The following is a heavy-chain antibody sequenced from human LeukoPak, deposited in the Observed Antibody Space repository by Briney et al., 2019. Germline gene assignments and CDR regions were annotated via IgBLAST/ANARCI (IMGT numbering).Heavy chain of an antibody. CDR3: ARFIAVAGNFDY. D-gene: IGHD6-19*01. V-gene: IGHV4-59*12. Sequence: SETLSPTRTVSGGSISSYYWSWIRQPPGKGLEWIGYIYYSGSTNYNPSLKSRVTISIDTSKNQFSLNLSSVTAADTAVYYCARFIAVAGNFDYWGQGTLVTVSS. CDR2: IYYSGST. CDR1: GGSISSYY. J-gene: IGHJ4*02.